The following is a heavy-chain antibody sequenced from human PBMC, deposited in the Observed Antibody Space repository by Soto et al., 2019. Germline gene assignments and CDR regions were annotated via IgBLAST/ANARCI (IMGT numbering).Heavy chain of an antibody. CDR2: IYYSGST. CDR3: ARVLVVPAAMSLYFDY. J-gene: IGHJ4*02. D-gene: IGHD2-2*01. Sequence: QLQLQESGPGLVKPSETLSLTCTVSGGSISSSSYYWGWIRQPPGKGLEWIGSIYYSGSTYYNPYLKSRVTISVDTSKNQYSLKLSSVTAADTAVYYCARVLVVPAAMSLYFDYWGQGTLVTVSS. V-gene: IGHV4-39*01. CDR1: GGSISSSSYY.